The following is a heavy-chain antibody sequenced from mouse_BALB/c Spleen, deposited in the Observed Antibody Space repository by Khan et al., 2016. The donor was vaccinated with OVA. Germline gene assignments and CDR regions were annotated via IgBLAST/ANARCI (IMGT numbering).Heavy chain of an antibody. V-gene: IGHV1-39*01. CDR1: GYSFTDYN. J-gene: IGHJ2*01. D-gene: IGHD2-1*01. Sequence: VQLQQSGPELDKPGASVKISCKAPGYSFTDYNMNWVKQSNGKSLEWIGNIDPYYGDAHYNQKFKGKATLTVDRSSSTAYMQLKSLTSEDSAVYYCTRLGTNYSFDYWGQGTTLTVSS. CDR3: TRLGTNYSFDY. CDR2: IDPYYGDA.